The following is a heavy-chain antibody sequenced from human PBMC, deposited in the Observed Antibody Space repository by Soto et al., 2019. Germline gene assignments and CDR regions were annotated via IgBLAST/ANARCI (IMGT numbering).Heavy chain of an antibody. D-gene: IGHD3-10*01. CDR2: IYPGDSDT. V-gene: IGHV5-51*01. Sequence: PGESLKISCKGSGYSFTSYWIGWVRQMPGKGLEWMGIIYPGDSDTRYSPSFQGHVTISADKSISTAYLQWSSLKASDTAMYYCARDRGMGSYFFAMDVWGQGTTVTVSS. J-gene: IGHJ6*02. CDR3: ARDRGMGSYFFAMDV. CDR1: GYSFTSYW.